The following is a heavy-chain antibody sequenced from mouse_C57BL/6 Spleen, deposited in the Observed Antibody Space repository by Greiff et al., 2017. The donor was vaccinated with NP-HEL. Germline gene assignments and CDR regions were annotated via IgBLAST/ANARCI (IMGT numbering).Heavy chain of an antibody. CDR3: TTPYYGSSLYFDY. D-gene: IGHD1-1*01. CDR1: GFNIKDDY. Sequence: DVHLVESGAELVRPGASVKLSCTASGFNIKDDYMHWVKQRPEQGLEWIGWIDPENGDTEYASKFQGKATITADTSSNTAYLQLSSLTSEDTAVYYCTTPYYGSSLYFDYWGQGTTLTVSS. J-gene: IGHJ2*01. V-gene: IGHV14-4*01. CDR2: IDPENGDT.